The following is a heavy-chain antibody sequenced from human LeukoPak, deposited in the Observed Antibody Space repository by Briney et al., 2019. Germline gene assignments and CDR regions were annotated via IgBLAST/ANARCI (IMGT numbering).Heavy chain of an antibody. CDR2: ISGSGGST. Sequence: GGSLRLSCAASGCTFSSYAMSWVRHAPGNGLEWVSAISGSGGSTYYADSVKGRYTISRDNSKNTLYLQMNSLRAQDTAVYCCARVGLTVTVDYWGQGTLVTVSS. CDR1: GCTFSSYA. D-gene: IGHD4-17*01. J-gene: IGHJ4*02. CDR3: ARVGLTVTVDY. V-gene: IGHV3-23*01.